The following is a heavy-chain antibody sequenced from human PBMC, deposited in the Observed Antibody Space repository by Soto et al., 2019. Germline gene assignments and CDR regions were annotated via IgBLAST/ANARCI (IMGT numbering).Heavy chain of an antibody. CDR3: AASSWEWLVEGVGWFDP. J-gene: IGHJ5*02. V-gene: IGHV1-24*01. CDR2: FDPEDGAT. D-gene: IGHD6-19*01. CDR1: GYTLTELS. Sequence: ASVKVSCKASGYTLTELSMHWVRQAPGKGPEWMGGFDPEDGATMYAQKLQGRVTMTEDTSTNTAYMELGSLRSEDTAVYYCAASSWEWLVEGVGWFDPWGQGTLVTVSS.